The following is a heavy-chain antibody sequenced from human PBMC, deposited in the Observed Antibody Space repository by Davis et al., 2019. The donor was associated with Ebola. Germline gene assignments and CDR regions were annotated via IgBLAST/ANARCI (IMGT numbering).Heavy chain of an antibody. CDR2: ISSGSFTI. CDR1: GITFSRYS. J-gene: IGHJ4*02. Sequence: PGGSLRLSCAASGITFSRYSMNWVRQAPGKGLEWVAFISSGSFTIHYADSVKGRFTISRDNAKNSLFLQMNSLRDEDTAVYYCARWSILGQWGQGTLVTVSP. V-gene: IGHV3-48*02. CDR3: ARWSILGQ. D-gene: IGHD3-3*01.